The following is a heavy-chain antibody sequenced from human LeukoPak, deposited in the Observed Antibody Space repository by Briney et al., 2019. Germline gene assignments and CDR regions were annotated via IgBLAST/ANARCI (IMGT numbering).Heavy chain of an antibody. CDR3: AKVGSGSYQIDY. CDR2: IRYDGTSQ. J-gene: IGHJ4*02. V-gene: IGHV3-30*02. CDR1: GFTLSFYG. D-gene: IGHD6-19*01. Sequence: PGGSLRLSCATSGFTLSFYGMHWVRQAPGKWLEWVAFIRYDGTSQYYADSVKGRFTISRDNSKNMLYLQMNSLRAEDTAVYYCAKVGSGSYQIDYWGQGTLVTVSS.